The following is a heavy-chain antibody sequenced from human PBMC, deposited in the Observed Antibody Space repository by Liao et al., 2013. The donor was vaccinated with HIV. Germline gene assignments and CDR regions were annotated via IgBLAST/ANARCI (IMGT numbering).Heavy chain of an antibody. V-gene: IGHV4-30-2*01. CDR3: ARAPFYSGSGSYSNSIPFDY. CDR1: GDSITSGDYS. D-gene: IGHD3-10*01. CDR2: IYHSGST. Sequence: QLQLQESGSGLVKPSQTLSLTCGVSGDSITSGDYSWSWIRQPPGKGLEWVGYIYHSGSTYYNPSLKSRVTMSVDTSKNRFSLSLSSVTAADTAVYYCARAPFYSGSGSYSNSIPFDYWGQGTLVTSPQ. J-gene: IGHJ4*02.